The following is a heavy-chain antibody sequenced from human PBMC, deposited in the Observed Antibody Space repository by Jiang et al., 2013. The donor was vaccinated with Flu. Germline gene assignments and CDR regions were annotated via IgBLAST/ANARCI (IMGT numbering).Heavy chain of an antibody. CDR1: GYTFTSYA. V-gene: IGHV1-3*01. Sequence: SGAEVKKPGASVKVSCKASGYTFTSYAMHWVRQAPGQRLEWMGWINAGNGNTKYSQKFQGRVTITRDTSASTAYMELSSLRSEDTAVYYCARGSGWYSYYYYYGMDVWGQGTTVTVSS. D-gene: IGHD6-19*01. CDR2: INAGNGNT. J-gene: IGHJ6*02. CDR3: ARGSGWYSYYYYYGMDV.